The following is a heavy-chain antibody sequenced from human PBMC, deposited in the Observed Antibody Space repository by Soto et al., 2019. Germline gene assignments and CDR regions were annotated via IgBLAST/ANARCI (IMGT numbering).Heavy chain of an antibody. D-gene: IGHD3-22*01. CDR1: GYTFTSYG. CDR2: IIPIFGTA. Sequence: GASVKVSCKASGYTFTSYGISWVRQAPGQGLEWMGGIIPIFGTANYAQKFQGRVTITADESTSTAYMELSSLRSEDTAVYYCARSPPTAHDKRPWRPFDYWGQGTLVTVSS. V-gene: IGHV1-69*13. CDR3: ARSPPTAHDKRPWRPFDY. J-gene: IGHJ4*02.